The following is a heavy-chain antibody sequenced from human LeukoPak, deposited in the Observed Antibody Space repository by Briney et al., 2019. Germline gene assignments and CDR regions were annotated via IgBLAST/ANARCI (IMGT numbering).Heavy chain of an antibody. CDR1: GYTFTGYY. D-gene: IGHD6-13*01. Sequence: GASVKVSCKASGYTFTGYYMHWVRQAPGQGLEWMGWINPNSGGTNYAQKFQGRVTMTRDTSISTAYMELSRLRSDDTAVYYCARDRRAYSSSSFDYWGQGTLVTVSS. CDR3: ARDRRAYSSSSFDY. V-gene: IGHV1-2*02. CDR2: INPNSGGT. J-gene: IGHJ4*02.